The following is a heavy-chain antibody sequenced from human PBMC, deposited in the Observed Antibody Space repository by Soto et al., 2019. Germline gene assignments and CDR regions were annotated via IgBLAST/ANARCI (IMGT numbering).Heavy chain of an antibody. Sequence: ASVKVSCKASGYTFTTYPIHWVRQVPGQSLEWMGWINPANGDTGYSQRFQGRVTITRDTSATTAYMELSSLRSEDTALYYCARKDYYGSGIYYFDYWGQGSLVTVSS. D-gene: IGHD3-10*01. V-gene: IGHV1-3*01. CDR2: INPANGDT. CDR1: GYTFTTYP. J-gene: IGHJ4*02. CDR3: ARKDYYGSGIYYFDY.